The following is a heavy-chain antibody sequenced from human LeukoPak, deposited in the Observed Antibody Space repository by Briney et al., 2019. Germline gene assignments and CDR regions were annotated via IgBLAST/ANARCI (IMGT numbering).Heavy chain of an antibody. D-gene: IGHD4-11*01. CDR2: ISSSGSTI. CDR1: GFTFSSYE. Sequence: GGSLRLSCAASGFTFSSYEMNWVRQAPGKGLEWVSYISSSGSTIYYADSVKGRFTISRDNAKNSLYLQMNSLRAEDTAVYYCARDFNYGPFDYWGQGTLVTVSS. CDR3: ARDFNYGPFDY. V-gene: IGHV3-48*03. J-gene: IGHJ4*02.